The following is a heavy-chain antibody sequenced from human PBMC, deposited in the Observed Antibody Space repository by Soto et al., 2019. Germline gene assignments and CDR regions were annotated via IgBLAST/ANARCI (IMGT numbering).Heavy chain of an antibody. CDR2: VCYGGST. Sequence: PSETISLTCTVSGSPIRRSSYYRGWIRQPQGKGLEWIGCVCYGGSTYYNPSRESRVTISVDTSKNQFSLKLSSVTAADKAVYYCARQEGMIVVVPFDDWGQGTLVTVSS. J-gene: IGHJ4*02. V-gene: IGHV4-39*01. D-gene: IGHD3-22*01. CDR3: ARQEGMIVVVPFDD. CDR1: GSPIRRSSYY.